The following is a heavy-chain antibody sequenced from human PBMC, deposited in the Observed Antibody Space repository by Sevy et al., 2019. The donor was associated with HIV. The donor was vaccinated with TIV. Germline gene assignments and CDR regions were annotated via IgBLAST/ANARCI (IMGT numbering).Heavy chain of an antibody. CDR1: GFTFSSYA. V-gene: IGHV3-23*01. CDR3: AKDEGIVATPYNWFDP. J-gene: IGHJ5*02. CDR2: VSGSGGST. D-gene: IGHD5-12*01. Sequence: GESLKISCAASGFTFSSYAMSWVRQAPGKGLEWVSAVSGSGGSTYYGDSVKGRLTISRENSKNTMYLQMNSLRAEDTAVYYCAKDEGIVATPYNWFDPWGQGTLVTVSS.